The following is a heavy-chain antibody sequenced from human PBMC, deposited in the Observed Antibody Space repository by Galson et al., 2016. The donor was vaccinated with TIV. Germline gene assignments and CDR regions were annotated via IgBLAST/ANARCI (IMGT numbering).Heavy chain of an antibody. V-gene: IGHV2-70*01. CDR2: IDWDDDK. CDR1: GFSLTTPGMC. CDR3: ARVVIRCGSFYHLDS. D-gene: IGHD2-15*01. J-gene: IGHJ4*02. Sequence: PALVKPTQTLTLTCDFSGFSLTTPGMCVSWIRQPPGKAPEWLALIDWDDDKFYTTSLKTRLTISKDTSRDQVILRMTNMDPVDIATYFCARVVIRCGSFYHLDSWGQGTQVTVSS.